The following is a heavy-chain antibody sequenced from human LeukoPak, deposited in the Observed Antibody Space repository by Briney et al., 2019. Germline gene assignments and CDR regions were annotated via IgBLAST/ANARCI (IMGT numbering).Heavy chain of an antibody. Sequence: GGSLRLSCTASGFTFGDYAMSWVRQAPGKGLEWVGFIRSKAYGGTTEYAASVKGRFTISRDDSKSIAYLQMNSLKTEDTAVYCCTRVGVVNYGRHDYWGQGTLVTVSS. CDR2: IRSKAYGGTT. CDR3: TRVGVVNYGRHDY. V-gene: IGHV3-49*04. J-gene: IGHJ4*02. CDR1: GFTFGDYA. D-gene: IGHD4-17*01.